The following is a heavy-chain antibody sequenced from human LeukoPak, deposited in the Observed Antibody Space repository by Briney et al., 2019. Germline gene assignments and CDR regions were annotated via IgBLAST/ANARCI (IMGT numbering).Heavy chain of an antibody. J-gene: IGHJ4*02. Sequence: GGSLRLSCAASGFTFSSYGMSWVRQAPGKGLEWVSGIRGSGDRTFYADSVKGRFTISRDNSENTVYLQMSSLRVEDTAVYYCAKAAVGDVFSFDYWGQGTLVTVSS. CDR2: IRGSGDRT. CDR1: GFTFSSYG. V-gene: IGHV3-23*01. CDR3: AKAAVGDVFSFDY. D-gene: IGHD1-26*01.